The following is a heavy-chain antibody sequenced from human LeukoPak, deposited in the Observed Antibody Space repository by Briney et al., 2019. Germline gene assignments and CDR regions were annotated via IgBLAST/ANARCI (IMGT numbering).Heavy chain of an antibody. CDR3: ARLAKLTIFGVGTADAFDI. CDR1: GYTFTSYG. CDR2: ISAYNGNT. J-gene: IGHJ3*02. V-gene: IGHV1-18*01. D-gene: IGHD3-3*01. Sequence: ASVKVSCKTSGYTFTSYGISWVRQAPGQGLEWMGWISAYNGNTNYAQKLQGRVTMTTDTSTSTAYMELRSLRSDDTAVYYSARLAKLTIFGVGTADAFDIWGQGTMVTVSS.